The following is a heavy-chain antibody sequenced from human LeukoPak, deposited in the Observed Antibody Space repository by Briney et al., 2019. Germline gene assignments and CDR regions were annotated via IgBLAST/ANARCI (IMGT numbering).Heavy chain of an antibody. CDR2: ISGSGGST. D-gene: IGHD3-10*01. J-gene: IGHJ4*02. Sequence: PGGSLRLSCAASGFTFSSYAMSWVRQAPGKGLEWVSAISGSGGSTYYADSVKGRFTISRDNSKNTLYLQMNSLRAEDTAVYYCAKEGLLWFGEAPAYYFDYWGQGTLVTVSS. CDR1: GFTFSSYA. CDR3: AKEGLLWFGEAPAYYFDY. V-gene: IGHV3-23*01.